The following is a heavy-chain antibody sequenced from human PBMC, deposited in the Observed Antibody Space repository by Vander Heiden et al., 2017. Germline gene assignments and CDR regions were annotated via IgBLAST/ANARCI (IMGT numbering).Heavy chain of an antibody. CDR1: GFTFSTYA. CDR2: ISGSGGTT. D-gene: IGHD7-27*01. J-gene: IGHJ4*02. CDR3: AKEWAGDPLW. Sequence: EVQLLESGGGLVQPGGSLRLSCAASGFTFSTYAMTWVRQAPGKGLQWVSSISGSGGTTYYADAVKGRFTISRDNSKNTLYVQMNSLRAEETAMYYCAKEWAGDPLWWGQGTLVTVSS. V-gene: IGHV3-23*01.